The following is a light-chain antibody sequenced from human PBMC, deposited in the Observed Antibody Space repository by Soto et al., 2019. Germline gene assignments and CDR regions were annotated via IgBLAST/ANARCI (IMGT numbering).Light chain of an antibody. Sequence: EIVMTQSPATMSVSPGEGATLSCRASQSVSSNLAWYPQKPGQAPRLLVYGGSTRATATPARFTGSGSRTEFTLTITNLQSEDFAVYYCQQYGSSPWTFGQGTKVDIK. CDR1: QSVSSN. J-gene: IGKJ1*01. V-gene: IGKV3-15*01. CDR3: QQYGSSPWT. CDR2: GGS.